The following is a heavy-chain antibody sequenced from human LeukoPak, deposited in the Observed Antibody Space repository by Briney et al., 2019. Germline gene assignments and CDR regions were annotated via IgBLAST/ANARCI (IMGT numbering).Heavy chain of an antibody. CDR3: ARGTGGDFSYYYFAMDV. V-gene: IGHV3-9*01. CDR2: ISWNSGSL. J-gene: IGHJ6*02. Sequence: GGSLRLSCAASGFTLDDYAMHWVRQAPGKGLEWVSGISWNSGSLSYADSVKGRFAISRDNAKNTLSLQMNGLRVEDTAVYYCARGTGGDFSYYYFAMDVWGQGTTVTVSS. D-gene: IGHD2-21*02. CDR1: GFTLDDYA.